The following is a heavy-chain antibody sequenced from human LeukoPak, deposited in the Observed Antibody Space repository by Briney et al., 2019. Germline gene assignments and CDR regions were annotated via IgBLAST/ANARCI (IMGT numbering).Heavy chain of an antibody. D-gene: IGHD3-10*01. J-gene: IGHJ4*02. CDR3: ARGWSEGGVIYPFDY. Sequence: GASVKVSCKASGYTFTGYYMHWVRHAPGQGLEWMGWINPSSGGTNYAQNFQGRVTMTRDTSISTAYMELSRLRSDDTAVYYCARGWSEGGVIYPFDYWGQGTLVTVSS. CDR1: GYTFTGYY. CDR2: INPSSGGT. V-gene: IGHV1-2*02.